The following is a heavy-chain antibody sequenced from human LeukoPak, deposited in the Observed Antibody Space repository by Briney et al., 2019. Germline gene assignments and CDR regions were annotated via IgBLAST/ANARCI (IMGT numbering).Heavy chain of an antibody. J-gene: IGHJ5*02. CDR3: VRHLREGSSRWFDP. CDR1: GYSFTNYW. CDR2: ISPGDSDT. V-gene: IGHV5-51*01. Sequence: GESLKISCKGSGYSFTNYWIGWVRQMPGKGLEWMGIISPGDSDTIYSPSFQGQVTISADKSISTAYLQWSSLKASDTAMYYCVRHLREGSSRWFDPWGQGTLVTVSS.